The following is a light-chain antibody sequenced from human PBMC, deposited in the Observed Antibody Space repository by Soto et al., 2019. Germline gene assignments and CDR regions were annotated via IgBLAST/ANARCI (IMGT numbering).Light chain of an antibody. CDR1: ENVRTF. CDR3: QQYVHWPPGA. CDR2: DTS. Sequence: EVVLTQSPATLSLSPGERATLSCRASENVRTFVDWYQQKPGQAPRLLIYDTSTRAAGIAARFSGSGSGTEFTLTISSLQSEDSAVYYCQQYVHWPPGAFGQGTTVEIK. J-gene: IGKJ1*01. V-gene: IGKV3-15*01.